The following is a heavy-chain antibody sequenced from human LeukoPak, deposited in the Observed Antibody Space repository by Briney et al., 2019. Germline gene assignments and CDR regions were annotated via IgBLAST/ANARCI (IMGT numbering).Heavy chain of an antibody. CDR2: IRSKAYGGTT. J-gene: IGHJ4*02. V-gene: IGHV3-49*04. Sequence: GGSLRLSCAASGFTFSSYAMSWVRQAPGKGLEWVGFIRSKAYGGTTEYAASVKGRFTISRDDSKSIAYLQMNSLKTEDTAVYYCTRDWVGWAFDYWGQGTLVTVSS. D-gene: IGHD3-10*01. CDR1: GFTFSSYA. CDR3: TRDWVGWAFDY.